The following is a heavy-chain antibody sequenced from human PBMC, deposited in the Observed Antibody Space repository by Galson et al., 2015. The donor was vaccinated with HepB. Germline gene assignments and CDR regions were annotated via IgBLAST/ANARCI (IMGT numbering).Heavy chain of an antibody. Sequence: LSLTCTVSGGSISSYYWSWIRQPPGKGLEWIGYIYYSGSTNYNPSLKSRVTISVDTSKNQFSLKLSSVTAADTAVYYCARGEQLGYYYYMDVWGKGTTVTVSS. V-gene: IGHV4-59*01. CDR1: GGSISSYY. CDR2: IYYSGST. CDR3: ARGEQLGYYYYMDV. D-gene: IGHD6-6*01. J-gene: IGHJ6*03.